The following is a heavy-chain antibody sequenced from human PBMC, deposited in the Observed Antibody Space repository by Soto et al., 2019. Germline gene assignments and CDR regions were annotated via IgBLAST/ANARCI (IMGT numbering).Heavy chain of an antibody. V-gene: IGHV4-39*01. J-gene: IGHJ5*02. CDR3: ARNGIVVPAAISRNWFDP. CDR2: IYYSGST. CDR1: GGSISSSSYY. Sequence: SETLSLTCTVSGGSISSSSYYWGWIRQPPGKGLEWIGSIYYSGSTYYNPSLKSRVTISVDTSKNQFSLKLSSVTAADTAVYYCARNGIVVPAAISRNWFDPWGQGTLLTVSS. D-gene: IGHD2-2*01.